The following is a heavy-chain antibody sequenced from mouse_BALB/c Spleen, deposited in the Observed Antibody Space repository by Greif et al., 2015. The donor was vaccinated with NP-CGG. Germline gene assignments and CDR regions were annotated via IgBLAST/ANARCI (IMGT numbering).Heavy chain of an antibody. V-gene: IGHV5-4*02. CDR2: ISDGGSYT. CDR1: GFTFSDYY. CDR3: ARDLVGYFDV. J-gene: IGHJ1*01. Sequence: EVHLVESGGGLVKPGGSLKLSCAASGFTFSDYYMYWVRQTPEKRLEWVATISDGGSYTYYPDSVKGRFTISRDNAKNNLYLQMSSLKSEDTAMYYCARDLVGYFDVWGAGTTVTVSS.